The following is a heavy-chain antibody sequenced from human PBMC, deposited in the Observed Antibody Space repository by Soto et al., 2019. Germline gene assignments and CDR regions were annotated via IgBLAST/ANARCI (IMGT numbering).Heavy chain of an antibody. CDR2: IIPIFGTA. V-gene: IGHV1-69*01. CDR3: ATGNPYSSSWYYYYGMDV. CDR1: GGTFSNYA. Sequence: QVQLVQSGAEVKKPGSSVKVSCKASGGTFSNYAISWVRQAPGQGLEWMGGIIPIFGTANYAQKFQGRVTITADESTSTAYMELSSLRSEDTAVYYCATGNPYSSSWYYYYGMDVWGQGTTVTVSS. D-gene: IGHD6-13*01. J-gene: IGHJ6*02.